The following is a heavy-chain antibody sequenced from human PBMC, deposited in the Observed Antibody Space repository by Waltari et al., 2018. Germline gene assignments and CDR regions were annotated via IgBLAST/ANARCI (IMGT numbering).Heavy chain of an antibody. V-gene: IGHV3-23*01. CDR2: ISGSGGST. CDR1: GFTFSSYA. J-gene: IGHJ6*02. CDR3: ATNKRGDYYYYGMDV. Sequence: EVQLLESGGGLVQPGGSLRLSCAASGFTFSSYAMSWVRQAPGKGLGWVSAISGSGGSTYYADSVKGRFTISRDNSKNTLYLQMNSLRAEDTAVYYCATNKRGDYYYYGMDVWGQGTTVTVSS. D-gene: IGHD4-17*01.